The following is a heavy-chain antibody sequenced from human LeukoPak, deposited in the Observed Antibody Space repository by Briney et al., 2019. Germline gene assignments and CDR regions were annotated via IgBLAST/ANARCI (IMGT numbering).Heavy chain of an antibody. Sequence: GGSVKLSCKASGFTFTSYDISWVRQATGQGLEWMGWMNPNSGNTGYAQKFQGRVTMTRNTAISTAYMELSSLRSEDTAVYYCARENSGSYREFDYWGQGTLFTVSS. V-gene: IGHV1-8*01. CDR3: ARENSGSYREFDY. J-gene: IGHJ4*02. CDR1: GFTFTSYD. D-gene: IGHD1-26*01. CDR2: MNPNSGNT.